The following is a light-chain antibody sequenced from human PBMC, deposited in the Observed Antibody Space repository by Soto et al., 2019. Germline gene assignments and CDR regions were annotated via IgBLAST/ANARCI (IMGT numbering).Light chain of an antibody. Sequence: EIVLTQSPATLSLSPGDRATLSCRASQGVGGYLAWFQQKPGQAPRLLIYDASIRATGIPARFSGSESGTVYTLTINSLEPEDFALYYCQQYKDWPPLTFGGGTTVDIK. CDR2: DAS. CDR3: QQYKDWPPLT. V-gene: IGKV3-11*01. CDR1: QGVGGY. J-gene: IGKJ4*01.